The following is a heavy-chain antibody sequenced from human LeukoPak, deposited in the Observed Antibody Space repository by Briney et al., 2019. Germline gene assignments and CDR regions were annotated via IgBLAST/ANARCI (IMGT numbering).Heavy chain of an antibody. CDR3: ARSIDFWTGFDY. V-gene: IGHV3-11*01. D-gene: IGHD3/OR15-3a*01. CDR1: GFTFSYYY. CDR2: ISSSGSTI. J-gene: IGHJ4*02. Sequence: PGGSLRLSCATSGFTFSYYYMSWIRQAPGRGLEWVSSISSSGSTIYYADSVKGRFTISRDNAKNSLYLQMNSLRAEDTAVYYCARSIDFWTGFDYWGQGTLVTVSS.